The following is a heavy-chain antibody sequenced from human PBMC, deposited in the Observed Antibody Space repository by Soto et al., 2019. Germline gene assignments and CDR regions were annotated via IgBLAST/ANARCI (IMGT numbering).Heavy chain of an antibody. CDR3: ARGDRGAFDL. V-gene: IGHV3-74*01. Sequence: EVQLLESGGGLVQPGESLRLSCAASGFTFSYYWMHWVRQAPGMGLVWVSRIHSDGSSTTYADSVKGRFTISRDNARNTLYLQMNSLRAEDTAVYYCARGDRGAFDLWAQGTVLTVSS. CDR2: IHSDGSST. CDR1: GFTFSYYW. D-gene: IGHD1-26*01. J-gene: IGHJ3*01.